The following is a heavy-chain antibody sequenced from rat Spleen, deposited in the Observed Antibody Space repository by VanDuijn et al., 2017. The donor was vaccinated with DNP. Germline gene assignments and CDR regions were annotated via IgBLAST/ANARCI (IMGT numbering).Heavy chain of an antibody. V-gene: IGHV2-41*01. D-gene: IGHD4-3*01. CDR3: ARDLIIRDTTSAMDA. Sequence: VQLVESGGGLVQPSQTLSLTCTVAGFSLTSYNVHWVRQPPGKGLEWMGVIWKNGATRYNSALKSRLSFSKATSKSQVFLKLNRLQTEDTATYYCARDLIIRDTTSAMDAWGQGTSVTVSS. J-gene: IGHJ4*01. CDR2: IWKNGAT. CDR1: GFSLTSYN.